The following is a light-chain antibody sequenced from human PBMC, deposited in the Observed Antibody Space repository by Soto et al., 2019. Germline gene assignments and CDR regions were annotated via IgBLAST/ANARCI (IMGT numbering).Light chain of an antibody. J-gene: IGKJ1*01. CDR1: RNIERW. Sequence: DTRMTQSPSTLSASVGDTVTITCRASRNIERWLAWYQHKPGKPPKLLIYAASSLQSGVPSRFSGSGSGTDFTLTISSLQPEDFATYYCQQSYSTPWTFGQGTKVEIK. V-gene: IGKV1-39*01. CDR2: AAS. CDR3: QQSYSTPWT.